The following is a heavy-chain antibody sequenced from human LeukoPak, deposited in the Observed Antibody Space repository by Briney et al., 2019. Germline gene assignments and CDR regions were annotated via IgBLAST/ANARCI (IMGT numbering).Heavy chain of an antibody. D-gene: IGHD3-22*01. CDR3: ARQGYDSSGYHPFDY. J-gene: IGHJ4*02. CDR1: GGSISSGGYS. Sequence: TSETLSLTCAVSGGSISSGGYSWSWIRQPPGKGLEWIGNIYHSGSTYYNPSLKSRVTISVDRSKNQFSLKLSSVTAADTAVYYCARQGYDSSGYHPFDYWGQGTLVTVSS. CDR2: IYHSGST. V-gene: IGHV4-30-2*01.